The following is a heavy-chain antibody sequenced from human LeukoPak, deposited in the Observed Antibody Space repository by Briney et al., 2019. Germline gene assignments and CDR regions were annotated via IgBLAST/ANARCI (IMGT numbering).Heavy chain of an antibody. J-gene: IGHJ4*02. Sequence: ASVKVSCKASGYTFAAYYIHWVRQAPGQGLEWMGWINPNSGGTNYAQKFQGRVTMTRDTSISTAYMDLSRLRSDDTAMYYCARWLQRDVYGDYWGQGTLVTVSS. CDR1: GYTFAAYY. CDR3: ARWLQRDVYGDY. V-gene: IGHV1-2*02. D-gene: IGHD5-24*01. CDR2: INPNSGGT.